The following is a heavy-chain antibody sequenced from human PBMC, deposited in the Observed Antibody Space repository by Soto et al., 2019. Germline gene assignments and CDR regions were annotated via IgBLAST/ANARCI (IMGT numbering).Heavy chain of an antibody. J-gene: IGHJ4*02. CDR2: ISYDGSNK. D-gene: IGHD4-17*01. V-gene: IGHV3-30*18. CDR1: GFTFSSYG. CDR3: AKSPNYGDYGHY. Sequence: QVQLVESGGGVVQPGRSLRLSCAASGFTFSSYGMHWVRQAPGKGLEWVAVISYDGSNKYYADSVKGRFTISRDNSKNTLYLQMNSLRAEDTAVYYCAKSPNYGDYGHYWGQGTLVTVSS.